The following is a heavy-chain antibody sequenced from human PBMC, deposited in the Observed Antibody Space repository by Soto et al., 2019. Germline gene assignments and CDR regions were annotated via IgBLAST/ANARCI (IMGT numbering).Heavy chain of an antibody. Sequence: SETLSVTCTVSGGSISSYYWSWIRQPPGKGLEWIGYIYYSGSTNYNPSLKSRVTISVDTSKNQFSLKLSSVTAADTAVYYCARRGYDFWSGYPSFDYWGQGTLVTVSS. CDR3: ARRGYDFWSGYPSFDY. V-gene: IGHV4-59*08. CDR1: GGSISSYY. D-gene: IGHD3-3*01. J-gene: IGHJ4*02. CDR2: IYYSGST.